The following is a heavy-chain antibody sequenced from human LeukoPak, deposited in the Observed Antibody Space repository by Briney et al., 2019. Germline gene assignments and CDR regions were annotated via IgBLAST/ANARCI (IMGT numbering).Heavy chain of an antibody. CDR2: INPSGGST. CDR3: ARANSGWYNVYYYMDV. D-gene: IGHD6-19*01. V-gene: IGHV1-46*01. J-gene: IGHJ6*03. CDR1: GYTFTSYY. Sequence: ASVKVSCKASGYTFTSYYMHWVRQAPGQGLEWMGIINPSGGSTSYAQKFQGRVTMTRDMSTSTVYMELSSLRSEDTAVYYCARANSGWYNVYYYMDVWGKGTTVTISS.